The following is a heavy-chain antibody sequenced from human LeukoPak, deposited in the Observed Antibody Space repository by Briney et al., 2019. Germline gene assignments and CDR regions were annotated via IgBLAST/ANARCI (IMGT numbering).Heavy chain of an antibody. CDR1: GFNFNRFW. J-gene: IGHJ4*02. Sequence: GGSLRLSCAASGFNFNRFWMSWVRQAPGKGLEWVAHINKDGSEKYYVDSVRGRFTISRDNAKNSLSLQMNSLRAEDTAVYYCARELVVRAGDYFDNWGQGTLVIVSS. CDR3: ARELVVRAGDYFDN. CDR2: INKDGSEK. D-gene: IGHD2-2*01. V-gene: IGHV3-7*05.